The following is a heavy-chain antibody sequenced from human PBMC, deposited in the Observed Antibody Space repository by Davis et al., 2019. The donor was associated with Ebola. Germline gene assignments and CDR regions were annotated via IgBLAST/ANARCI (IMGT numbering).Heavy chain of an antibody. CDR3: AKGDYYGSGSYYYYGMDV. D-gene: IGHD3-10*01. J-gene: IGHJ6*02. Sequence: GESLKISCAASGFPFSSYAMSWVRQAPGKGLEWVSAISGSGGSTYYADSVKGRFTISRDNSKNTLYLQMNSLRAEDTAVYYCAKGDYYGSGSYYYYGMDVWGQGTTVTVSS. V-gene: IGHV3-23*01. CDR1: GFPFSSYA. CDR2: ISGSGGST.